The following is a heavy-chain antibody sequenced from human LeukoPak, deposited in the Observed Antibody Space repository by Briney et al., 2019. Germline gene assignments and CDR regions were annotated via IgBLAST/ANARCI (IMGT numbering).Heavy chain of an antibody. D-gene: IGHD5/OR15-5a*01. J-gene: IGHJ4*02. V-gene: IGHV1-2*02. Sequence: ASVKVPCKASGYTFTGYYMHWVRQAPGQGLEWMGWINPNSGGTNYAQKFQGRVTMTRDTSISTAYMELSRLRSDDTAVYYCATGLFYDAGFDYWGQGTLVTVSS. CDR1: GYTFTGYY. CDR3: ATGLFYDAGFDY. CDR2: INPNSGGT.